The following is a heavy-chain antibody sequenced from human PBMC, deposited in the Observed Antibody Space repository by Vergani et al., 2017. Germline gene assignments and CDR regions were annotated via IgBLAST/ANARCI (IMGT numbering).Heavy chain of an antibody. V-gene: IGHV3-53*04. CDR3: AKDRIQLWGRYGMDV. CDR1: GFTVSSNY. Sequence: EVQLVESGGGLVQPGGSLRLSCAASGFTVSSNYMSWVRQAPGKGLEWVSVIYSGGSTYYADSVKGRFTISRHNSKNTLYLQMNSLRAEDTAVYYCAKDRIQLWGRYGMDVSGQGTTVTVSS. CDR2: IYSGGST. D-gene: IGHD5-18*01. J-gene: IGHJ6*02.